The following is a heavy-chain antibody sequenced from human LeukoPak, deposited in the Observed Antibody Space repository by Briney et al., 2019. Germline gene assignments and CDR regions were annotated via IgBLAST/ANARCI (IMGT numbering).Heavy chain of an antibody. D-gene: IGHD6-13*01. V-gene: IGHV4-4*02. Sequence: SETLSLTCAVSGGSISSSNWWSWVRQPPGKGLEWIGEIYHSGSTSYNPSLKSRVTISVDKSKNQFSLKLSSVTAADTAVYYCARAAAGIFNWFDPWGQGTLVTVSS. CDR1: GGSISSSNW. CDR3: ARAAAGIFNWFDP. J-gene: IGHJ5*02. CDR2: IYHSGST.